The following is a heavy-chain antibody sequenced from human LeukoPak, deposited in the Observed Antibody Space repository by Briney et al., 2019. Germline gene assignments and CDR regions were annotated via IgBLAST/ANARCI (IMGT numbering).Heavy chain of an antibody. V-gene: IGHV3-74*01. D-gene: IGHD2-2*01. J-gene: IGHJ3*02. CDR1: GFMFSSYW. CDR3: ARGPGAFDI. CDR2: INSDGSST. Sequence: GGSLRLSCVASGFMFSSYWMNWVRHAPRKGLVWVSRINSDGSSTSYADSVKGRFTISRDNAKNTLFLQMNSLRAEDTAVYYCARGPGAFDIWGQGTMVTVSS.